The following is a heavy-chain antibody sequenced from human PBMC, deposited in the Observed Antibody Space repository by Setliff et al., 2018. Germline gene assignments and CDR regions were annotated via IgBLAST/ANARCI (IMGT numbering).Heavy chain of an antibody. CDR2: INAGNGNT. Sequence: ASVKVSCKASGYIFTYYAIHWVRQAPGQRLEGMGWINAGNGNTKYSQKFQGRVTITRDTSASTAYMELRSLRSDDTALYICAYDSSGYYPGYWGQGTLVTVSS. V-gene: IGHV1-3*01. CDR1: GYIFTYYA. CDR3: AYDSSGYYPGY. J-gene: IGHJ4*02. D-gene: IGHD3-22*01.